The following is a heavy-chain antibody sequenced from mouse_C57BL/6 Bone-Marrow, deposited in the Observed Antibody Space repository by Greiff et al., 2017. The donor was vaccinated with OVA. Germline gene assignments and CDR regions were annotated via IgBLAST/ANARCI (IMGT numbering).Heavy chain of an antibody. CDR1: GFTFTDYY. J-gene: IGHJ2*01. CDR3: ARYHWYYFDD. D-gene: IGHD4-1*01. V-gene: IGHV7-3*01. Sequence: EVKLVESGGGLVQPGGSLSLSCAASGFTFTDYYMSWVRQPPGKALEWLGFIRNKANGYTTEYSASVKGRFTISRDNSQSILYLQMNALRAEDSATYYCARYHWYYFDDWGQGTTLTVSS. CDR2: IRNKANGYTT.